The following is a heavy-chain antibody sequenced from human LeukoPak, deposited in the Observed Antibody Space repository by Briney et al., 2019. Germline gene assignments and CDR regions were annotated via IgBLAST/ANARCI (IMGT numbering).Heavy chain of an antibody. CDR3: AKGYTFHGVAHDSGYFDY. CDR1: GFTFADYT. Sequence: GRSLRLSCVTYGFTFADYTMHWVRHVPGKGLEWLSGITWDGGNLAYAESVKGRFTISRDNAKNSLYLQVNSLRNEDMAFYFCAKGYTFHGVAHDSGYFDYWGQGTLVTVSS. D-gene: IGHD3-3*01. J-gene: IGHJ4*02. CDR2: ITWDGGNL. V-gene: IGHV3-9*03.